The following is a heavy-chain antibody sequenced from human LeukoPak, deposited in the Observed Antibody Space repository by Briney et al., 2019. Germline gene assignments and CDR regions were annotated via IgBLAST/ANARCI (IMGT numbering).Heavy chain of an antibody. D-gene: IGHD1-1*01. CDR1: GGSISSGGYF. CDR3: VRADNWNAFEY. Sequence: PSETLSLTCSVSGGSISSGGYFWTWIRQHPGKGLEWIGYITYSGSTNYTPSLKSRVTISVDTSKNQFSLKLSFVTAADTAVYYCVRADNWNAFEYWGQGTLVTVSS. J-gene: IGHJ1*01. V-gene: IGHV4-31*03. CDR2: ITYSGST.